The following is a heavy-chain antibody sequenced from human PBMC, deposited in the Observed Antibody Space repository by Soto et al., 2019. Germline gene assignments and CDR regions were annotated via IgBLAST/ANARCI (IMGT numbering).Heavy chain of an antibody. V-gene: IGHV1-3*01. CDR2: INAGNGNT. Sequence: ASVKVSCKASGYTFTSYAMHWVRQAPGQRLEWMGWINAGNGNTKYSQKFQGRVTITRDMSTNTAYMELSSLRSEDTAVYYCAAESYYESNGTKGRIDWGQGTLVTVPQ. D-gene: IGHD3-22*01. CDR1: GYTFTSYA. CDR3: AAESYYESNGTKGRID. J-gene: IGHJ4*02.